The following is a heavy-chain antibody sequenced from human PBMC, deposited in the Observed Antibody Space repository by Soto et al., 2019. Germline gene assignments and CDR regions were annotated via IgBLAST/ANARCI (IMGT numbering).Heavy chain of an antibody. J-gene: IGHJ5*02. CDR3: AKGAPIAAAGSWFDP. Sequence: GGSLRLSCAASGFTFDDYTMHWVRQAPGKGLEWVSAISGSGGSTYYADSVKGRFTISRDNSKNTLYLQMNSLRAEDTAVYYCAKGAPIAAAGSWFDPWGQGTLVTVSS. CDR2: ISGSGGST. CDR1: GFTFDDYT. V-gene: IGHV3-23*01. D-gene: IGHD6-13*01.